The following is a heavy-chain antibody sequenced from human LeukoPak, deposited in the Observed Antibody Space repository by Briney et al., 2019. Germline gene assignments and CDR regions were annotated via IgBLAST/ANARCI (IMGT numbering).Heavy chain of an antibody. CDR1: GYTFTSYY. CDR3: ARAHYYGSGLYYYYYMGV. CDR2: IKPSGGST. V-gene: IGHV1-46*01. Sequence: GASVKVSCKASGYTFTSYYMHWVRQAPGQGLEWMGIIKPSGGSTSYAQKFQGRVTMTRDMSTSTVYMELSSLRSEDTAVYYCARAHYYGSGLYYYYYMGVWGKGTTVTVSS. D-gene: IGHD3-10*01. J-gene: IGHJ6*03.